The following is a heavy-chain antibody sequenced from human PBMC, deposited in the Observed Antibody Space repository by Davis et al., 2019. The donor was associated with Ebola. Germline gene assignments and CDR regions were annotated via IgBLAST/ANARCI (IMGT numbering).Heavy chain of an antibody. J-gene: IGHJ4*02. CDR3: ANLMVRGVINYFDY. V-gene: IGHV3-30*18. Sequence: PGGSLRLSCAASGFTFSSYGMHWVRQAPGKGLEWVAVISYDGSNKYYADSVKGRFTISRDNSKNTLYLQMNSLRAEDTAVYYCANLMVRGVINYFDYWGQGTLVTVSS. CDR1: GFTFSSYG. D-gene: IGHD3-10*01. CDR2: ISYDGSNK.